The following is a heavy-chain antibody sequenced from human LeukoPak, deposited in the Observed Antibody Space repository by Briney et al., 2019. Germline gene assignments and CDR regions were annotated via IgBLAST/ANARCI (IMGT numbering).Heavy chain of an antibody. CDR3: ARYNSGTIDY. Sequence: PGRSLRLSCAASGFTFSSYDMHWVRQAPAKGLEWVAVIWYDGSSKYYADSVKGRFTVSRDNPKNTVYLQMDSLRAEDTGVYYCARYNSGTIDYWGQGTLVTVSS. V-gene: IGHV3-33*01. CDR2: IWYDGSSK. CDR1: GFTFSSYD. D-gene: IGHD1-1*01. J-gene: IGHJ4*02.